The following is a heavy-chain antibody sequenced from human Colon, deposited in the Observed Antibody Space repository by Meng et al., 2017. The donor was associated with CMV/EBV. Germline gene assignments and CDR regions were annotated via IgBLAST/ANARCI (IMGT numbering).Heavy chain of an antibody. CDR1: SMTLSSYW. CDR3: ARGQLWLDS. J-gene: IGHJ5*01. D-gene: IGHD4-11*01. CDR2: IKQDGSEI. Sequence: RGSLRLSCVASSMTLSSYWMTWVRQAPGKGLEWVANIKQDGSEISYVDSVKGRFTISRDNAKNSLYLEMNNLRAEDTAVYYCARGQLWLDSWGQGTLVTVSS. V-gene: IGHV3-7*04.